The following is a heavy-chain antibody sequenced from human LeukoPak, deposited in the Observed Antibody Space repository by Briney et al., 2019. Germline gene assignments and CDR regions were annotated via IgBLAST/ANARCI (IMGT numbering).Heavy chain of an antibody. CDR1: GFTFNTYW. CDR3: ARDGFSSAINF. CDR2: IKEDGSQK. Sequence: GGSLRLSCAASGFTFNTYWMSWDRQTPGKGLEWVANIKEDGSQKNYVDSVRGRFTISRDNAKNSLYLQMNSLRAEDTAVYYCARDGFSSAINFWGQGTLVTVSS. J-gene: IGHJ4*02. V-gene: IGHV3-7*01. D-gene: IGHD2-21*02.